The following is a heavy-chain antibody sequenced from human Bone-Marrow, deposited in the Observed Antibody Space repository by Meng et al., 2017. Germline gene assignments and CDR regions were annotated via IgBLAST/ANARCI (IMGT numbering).Heavy chain of an antibody. CDR1: GASISSDNW. CDR3: TKNDFYCLGY. CDR2: IYHSGST. D-gene: IGHD2-21*01. Sequence: SCAVSGASISSDNWWSWVRQPPGKGLEWIGEIYHSGSTNYNPSLKSRITISVDKPKNQFSLTLSSVTAADTAVYYCTKNDFYCLGYWGQGTLVTVSS. V-gene: IGHV4-4*02. J-gene: IGHJ4*02.